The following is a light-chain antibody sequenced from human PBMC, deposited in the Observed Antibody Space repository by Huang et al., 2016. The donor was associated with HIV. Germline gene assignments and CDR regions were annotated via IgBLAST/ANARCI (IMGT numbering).Light chain of an antibody. Sequence: DIQMPQSPSVMSASVGDRVTITCRASQSISNYLDWFQQKPGKGPKRLIYAASNLQSGVPSRFSGSGSETDFTLTISSLQPEDFATYYCLQHNIFPWTFGQGTRVEIK. J-gene: IGKJ1*01. V-gene: IGKV1-17*03. CDR2: AAS. CDR3: LQHNIFPWT. CDR1: QSISNY.